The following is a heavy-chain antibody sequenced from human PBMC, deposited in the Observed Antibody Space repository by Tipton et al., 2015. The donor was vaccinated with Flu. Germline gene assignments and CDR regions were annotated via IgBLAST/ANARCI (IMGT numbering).Heavy chain of an antibody. Sequence: SLRLSCAASGFTVSRNYMRWVRQAPGKGLEWVSSLYTGGDTYYADSVKGRFSISRDNSKNTVYLQMNSLRFEDTAVYYCARVKTVIVGSHYYSAMDVWGQGTTVTVSS. J-gene: IGHJ6*02. CDR1: GFTVSRNY. D-gene: IGHD3-22*01. CDR3: ARVKTVIVGSHYYSAMDV. CDR2: LYTGGDT. V-gene: IGHV3-66*01.